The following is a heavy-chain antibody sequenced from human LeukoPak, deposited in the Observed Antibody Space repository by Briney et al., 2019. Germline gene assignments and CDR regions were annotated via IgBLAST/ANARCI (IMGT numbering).Heavy chain of an antibody. CDR1: GYTFTVYY. Sequence: GASVKVSCXASGYTFTVYYMHWVRQARGQGLEWMAWINPNSGGTNYAQKFQGRVTMTRDTSISTAYMELSRLRSDDTAVYYCARDLKSASGSQFDYWGQGTLVTVSS. CDR3: ARDLKSASGSQFDY. CDR2: INPNSGGT. D-gene: IGHD2-15*01. V-gene: IGHV1-2*02. J-gene: IGHJ4*02.